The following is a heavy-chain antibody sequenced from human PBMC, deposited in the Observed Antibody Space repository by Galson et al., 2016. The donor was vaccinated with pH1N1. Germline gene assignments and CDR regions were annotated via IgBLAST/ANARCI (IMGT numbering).Heavy chain of an antibody. D-gene: IGHD3-10*01. V-gene: IGHV3-48*04. CDR2: ISSSSSTI. J-gene: IGHJ6*03. Sequence: SLRLSCAASGFTFNSYSMNWVRQAPGKGLGWVSYISSSSSTIYYADSVKGRFTSSRDNAKNSLYLQMNSRRAEDTAVYYCARDQGGYGSGSFPAYYHYMDVWGKGTTVTVSS. CDR3: ARDQGGYGSGSFPAYYHYMDV. CDR1: GFTFNSYS.